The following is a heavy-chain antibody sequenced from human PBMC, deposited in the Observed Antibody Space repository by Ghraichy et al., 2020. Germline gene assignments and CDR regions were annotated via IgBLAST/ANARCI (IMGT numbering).Heavy chain of an antibody. CDR2: ITSSSRTI. V-gene: IGHV3-48*02. CDR3: ARGSTVVRFFYYDGMDV. D-gene: IGHD4-23*01. Sequence: GGSLRLSCVVSGFSFSGYSMNWVRQSPGKGLEWVSYITSSSRTISYADSVKGRFTISRDNAQNSLFLQMNSLRDDDTAVYYCARGSTVVRFFYYDGMDVWGQGTTVTVSS. CDR1: GFSFSGYS. J-gene: IGHJ6*02.